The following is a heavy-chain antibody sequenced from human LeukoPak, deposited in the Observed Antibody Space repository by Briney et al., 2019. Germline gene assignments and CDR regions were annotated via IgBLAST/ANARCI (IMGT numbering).Heavy chain of an antibody. Sequence: GGSLRLSCAASGFTVSSNYMSWVRQAPGKGLEWVSVIYSGGSTYYADSVKGRITISRDNSKNTLYLQMNSLRAEDTAMYYCARGKSGSPPDYWGQGTLVTVSS. CDR1: GFTVSSNY. J-gene: IGHJ4*02. V-gene: IGHV3-66*01. CDR3: ARGKSGSPPDY. CDR2: IYSGGST. D-gene: IGHD5-12*01.